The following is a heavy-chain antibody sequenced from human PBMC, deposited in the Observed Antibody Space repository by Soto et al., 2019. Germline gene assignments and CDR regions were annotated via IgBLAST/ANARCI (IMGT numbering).Heavy chain of an antibody. J-gene: IGHJ3*02. CDR3: ARQADDDYGDHGAVDI. V-gene: IGHV4-59*08. D-gene: IGHD4-17*01. CDR1: GGSISSYY. Sequence: QVQLQESGPGLVKPSETLSLTCTVSGGSISSYYWSWIRQPPGKGLEWIGYIYYSGSTNYNPSLKSRVTLSVDTSKNQCSLKLSSVTAADTAVYYCARQADDDYGDHGAVDIWGQGTMVTVSS. CDR2: IYYSGST.